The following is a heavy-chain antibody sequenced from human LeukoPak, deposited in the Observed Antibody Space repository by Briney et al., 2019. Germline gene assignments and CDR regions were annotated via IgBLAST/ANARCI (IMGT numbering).Heavy chain of an antibody. J-gene: IGHJ4*02. V-gene: IGHV3-30*02. CDR1: GFTFSSYG. CDR3: AKDVARYYYDNDFDY. D-gene: IGHD3-22*01. CDR2: IWYDGSNK. Sequence: GGSLRLSCAASGFTFSSYGMHWVRQAPGKGLEWVAVIWYDGSNKYYADSVKGRFTISRDNSKNTLYLQMNSLRAEDTAVYYCAKDVARYYYDNDFDYWGQGTLVTVSS.